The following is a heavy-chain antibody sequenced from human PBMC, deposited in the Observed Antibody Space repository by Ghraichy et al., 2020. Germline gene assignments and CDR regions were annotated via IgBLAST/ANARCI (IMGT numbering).Heavy chain of an antibody. CDR3: ARGSIRGFDY. CDR1: GSSFSVYS. Sequence: GSLNISCAASGSSFSVYSMSWVRQAPGKGLEWIAYISSSSSTIYYADSVKGRFTISRDNAKTSLYLQMNSLRDDDTAIYYCARGSIRGFDYWGQGTLVTVSS. V-gene: IGHV3-48*02. J-gene: IGHJ4*02. D-gene: IGHD2-2*02. CDR2: ISSSSSTI.